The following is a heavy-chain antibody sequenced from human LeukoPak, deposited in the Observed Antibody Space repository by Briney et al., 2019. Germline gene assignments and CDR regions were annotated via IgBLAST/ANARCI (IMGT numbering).Heavy chain of an antibody. CDR1: GFSFSNYG. V-gene: IGHV3-33*01. CDR3: ARDIGLTGYTLDSDY. CDR2: IWSDGSKQ. Sequence: WGSLRRSCTASGFSFSNYGMHWVRQAPGKGLEWVTVIWSDGSKQDYVDSGRGRFTMSRDDSKDRVDLKMNSLRVEDTAVYYCARDIGLTGYTLDSDYWGPGTLVTVSS. D-gene: IGHD3-9*01. J-gene: IGHJ4*02.